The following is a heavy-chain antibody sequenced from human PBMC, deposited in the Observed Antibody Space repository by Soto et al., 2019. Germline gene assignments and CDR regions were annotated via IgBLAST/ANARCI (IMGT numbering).Heavy chain of an antibody. D-gene: IGHD6-13*01. V-gene: IGHV3-23*01. Sequence: GGSLRLSCAASGFTFSSYAMSWVRQAPGKGLEWVSAISGSGGSTYYADSVKGRFTISRDNSKNTLYLQKNSLRAEDTAVYYCAKSPGYSSYYFDYWGQGTLVTVSS. CDR2: ISGSGGST. CDR1: GFTFSSYA. CDR3: AKSPGYSSYYFDY. J-gene: IGHJ4*02.